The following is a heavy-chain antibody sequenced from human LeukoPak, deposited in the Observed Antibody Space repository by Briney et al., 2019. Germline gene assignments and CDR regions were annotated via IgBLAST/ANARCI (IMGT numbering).Heavy chain of an antibody. J-gene: IGHJ6*02. D-gene: IGHD3-16*01. Sequence: TSETLSLTCAVSGGSISSSNWWSWVRQPPGKGLEWIGEIYHSGSTNYNPSLKSRVTISVDKSKNQFSLKLSSVTAADTAVYYCAREEGDPVYSMGVWGQGTTVTVSS. CDR2: IYHSGST. CDR3: AREEGDPVYSMGV. CDR1: GGSISSSNW. V-gene: IGHV4-4*02.